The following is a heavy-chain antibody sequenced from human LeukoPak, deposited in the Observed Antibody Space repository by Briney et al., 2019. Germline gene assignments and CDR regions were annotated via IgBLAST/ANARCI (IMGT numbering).Heavy chain of an antibody. CDR1: GGSISSYY. J-gene: IGHJ3*02. Sequence: NSSETLSLTCTVSGGSISSYYWNWIRQPPGMGLEWIGYIYYSGSTNYNPSLKSRVTISVDTSKNQFSLKLSSVTAADTAVYYCAGRLWRRDGYNLSAFDIWGQGTMVTVSS. CDR2: IYYSGST. CDR3: AGRLWRRDGYNLSAFDI. V-gene: IGHV4-59*01. D-gene: IGHD5-24*01.